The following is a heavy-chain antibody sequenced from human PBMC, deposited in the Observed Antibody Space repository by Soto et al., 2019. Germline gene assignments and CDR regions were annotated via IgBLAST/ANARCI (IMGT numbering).Heavy chain of an antibody. D-gene: IGHD1-26*01. J-gene: IGHJ6*02. CDR1: GYTFTGYY. Sequence: QVQLVQSGAEAKKPGASVKVSCKASGYTFTGYYMHWVRQAPGQGLEWMGWINPNSGGTNYAQKFQGWVTMTRDTSISTAYMELSRLRSDDTAVYYCARAAPEAVGAPTPRGGMDVWGQGTTVTVSS. CDR3: ARAAPEAVGAPTPRGGMDV. CDR2: INPNSGGT. V-gene: IGHV1-2*04.